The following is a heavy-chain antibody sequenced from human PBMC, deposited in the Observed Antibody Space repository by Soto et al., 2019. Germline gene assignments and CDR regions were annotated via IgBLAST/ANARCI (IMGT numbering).Heavy chain of an antibody. CDR3: ARYCSGGSCYSGFWYFDL. CDR1: GFTVSSNY. Sequence: EVQLVESGGGLVQPGGSLRLSCAASGFTVSSNYMSWVRQAPGKGLEWVSVIYSGGSTYYADSVKGRFTISRHNSKNTLYLQMNSLRAEDTAVYYCARYCSGGSCYSGFWYFDLWGRGTLVTVSS. J-gene: IGHJ2*01. D-gene: IGHD2-15*01. CDR2: IYSGGST. V-gene: IGHV3-53*04.